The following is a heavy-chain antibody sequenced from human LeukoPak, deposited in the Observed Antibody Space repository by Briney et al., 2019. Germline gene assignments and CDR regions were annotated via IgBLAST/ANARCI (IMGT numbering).Heavy chain of an antibody. V-gene: IGHV3-21*01. CDR3: ARDRGYCSGGSCYSVPGY. J-gene: IGHJ4*02. D-gene: IGHD2-15*01. CDR1: GFTFSSYS. CDR2: ISSSSYI. Sequence: PGGSLRLSCAASGFTFSSYSMNWVRQAPGKGLEWVSSISSSSYIYYADSVKGRFTISRDNAKNSLYLQMNTLRAEDTAVYYCARDRGYCSGGSCYSVPGYWGQGTLGTVSS.